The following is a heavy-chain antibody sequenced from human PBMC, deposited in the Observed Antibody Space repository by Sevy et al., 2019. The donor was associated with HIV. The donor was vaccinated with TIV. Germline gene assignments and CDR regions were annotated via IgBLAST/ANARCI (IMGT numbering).Heavy chain of an antibody. Sequence: GGSLRLSCTASGFTFSGSAMHWVRQASGKGLEWVGRIRSKANSYATAYAASVKGRFTISRDDSKNTAYLQMNSLKTEDTAVYYCTRGPSRSPLQLVRGVIIRDLYYMDVWGKGTTVTVSS. CDR3: TRGPSRSPLQLVRGVIIRDLYYMDV. V-gene: IGHV3-73*01. CDR1: GFTFSGSA. J-gene: IGHJ6*03. CDR2: IRSKANSYAT. D-gene: IGHD3-10*01.